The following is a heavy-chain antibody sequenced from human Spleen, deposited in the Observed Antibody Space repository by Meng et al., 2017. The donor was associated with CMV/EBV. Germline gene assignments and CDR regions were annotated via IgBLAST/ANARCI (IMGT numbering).Heavy chain of an antibody. CDR3: ARSSSHYMLGFDY. CDR2: MHYTGST. V-gene: IGHV4-59*01. Sequence: GSLRLSCTVSGGSINNYYWTWIRQLPGKGLEWIGYMHYTGSTHYNPSLKSRVTISANTSKNQFSLKLTSVSAADTAGYYCARSSSHYMLGFDYWGQGTLVTVSS. D-gene: IGHD3-10*02. J-gene: IGHJ4*02. CDR1: GGSINNYY.